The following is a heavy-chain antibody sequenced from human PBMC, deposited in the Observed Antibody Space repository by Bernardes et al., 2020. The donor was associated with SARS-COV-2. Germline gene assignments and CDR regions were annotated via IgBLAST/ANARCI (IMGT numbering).Heavy chain of an antibody. J-gene: IGHJ3*01. CDR3: ARGTTCSKGFCSGGAFDA. Sequence: SCASSGFSFSTYDMHWVRKGTGKSLEWLDYIGSLRNTYYVDSVKGRFTVSRERYKNSLSLQINSLASGDTAVYYCARGTTCSKGFCSGGAFDARGQGTMFTFSS. V-gene: IGHV3-13*04. CDR2: IGSLRNT. D-gene: IGHD2-8*02. CDR1: GFSFSTYD.